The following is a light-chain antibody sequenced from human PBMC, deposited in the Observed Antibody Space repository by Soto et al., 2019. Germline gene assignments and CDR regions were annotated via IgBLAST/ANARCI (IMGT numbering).Light chain of an antibody. J-gene: IGKJ5*01. V-gene: IGKV3-11*01. CDR3: QQRARWPMP. CDR1: QSVSTF. Sequence: EVVLTQSPATLSMSPGERVTLSCRASQSVSTFVAWYQHKPGQAPRPVIYDTFKRAPGVPDRFSGGGSGTDVSLTISSLEPEDFAVYYCQQRARWPMPFGQGTRLELK. CDR2: DTF.